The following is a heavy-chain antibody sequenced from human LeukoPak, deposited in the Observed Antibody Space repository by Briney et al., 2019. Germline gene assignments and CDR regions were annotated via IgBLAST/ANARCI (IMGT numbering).Heavy chain of an antibody. CDR2: ISGGGAST. J-gene: IGHJ4*02. D-gene: IGHD6-13*01. V-gene: IGHV3-23*01. CDR3: AKYTREFDY. CDR1: GFTFSSYA. Sequence: GGSLRLSCAASGFTFSSYAMSWVRQAPGKGLEWVSCISGGGASTYYADSVKGRSTISRDNSKNTLYLQMNSLRAEDTAIYYCAKYTREFDYWGQGTLVTVSS.